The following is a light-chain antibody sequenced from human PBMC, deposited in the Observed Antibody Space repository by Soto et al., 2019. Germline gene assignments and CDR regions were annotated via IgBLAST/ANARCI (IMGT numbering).Light chain of an antibody. Sequence: DIQMTQSPSTLSASVGDRVTITCRASQSISSSXAWXXXKQGQXXXLXXSXKXTLQSAVXSRFSGSGPGTDFTLTISGLQPEDVGTYYCQRYDSDVTFGQGTRVDIK. CDR3: QRYDSDVT. CDR1: QSISSS. CDR2: XKX. V-gene: IGKV1-27*01. J-gene: IGKJ1*01.